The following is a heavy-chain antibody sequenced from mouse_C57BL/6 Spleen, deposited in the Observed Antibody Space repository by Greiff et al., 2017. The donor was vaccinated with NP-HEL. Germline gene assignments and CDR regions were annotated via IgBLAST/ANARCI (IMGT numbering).Heavy chain of an antibody. CDR1: GYTFPSYW. Sequence: QVQLQQSGAELVKPGASVKMSCKASGYTFPSYWITWVRQRPGQGLAWIGDIYPGGGSTNYNEKFKSKATLTVDTSSSTAYMQLSSLTSEDSAVYYCARSDSNPYAMDYWGQGTSVTVSS. CDR2: IYPGGGST. D-gene: IGHD2-5*01. V-gene: IGHV1-55*01. J-gene: IGHJ4*01. CDR3: ARSDSNPYAMDY.